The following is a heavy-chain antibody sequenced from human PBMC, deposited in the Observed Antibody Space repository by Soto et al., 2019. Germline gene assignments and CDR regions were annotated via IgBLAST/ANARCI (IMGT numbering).Heavy chain of an antibody. Sequence: LRLSCAASGFTFSDYWLSWVRQAPGKGLEWVANIKQDGSEKYYVDSVRGRFTISRDNAKNSLYLQMNSLRAEDTAVYYCARDAHITIFGVVIPHFDYWCQGSPVTISS. CDR3: ARDAHITIFGVVIPHFDY. V-gene: IGHV3-7*01. CDR2: IKQDGSEK. J-gene: IGHJ4*02. CDR1: GFTFSDYW. D-gene: IGHD3-3*01.